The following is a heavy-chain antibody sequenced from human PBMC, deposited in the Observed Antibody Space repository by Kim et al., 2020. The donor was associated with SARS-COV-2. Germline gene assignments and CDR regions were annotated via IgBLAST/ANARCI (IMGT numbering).Heavy chain of an antibody. CDR3: ARDTSTGSLWIQLWPRVHYYGMDV. J-gene: IGHJ6*02. Sequence: GGSLRLSCAASGFTFSSYWMSWVRQAPGKGLEWVANIKQDGSEKYYVDSVKGRFTISRDNAKNSLYLQMNSLRAEDTAVYYCARDTSTGSLWIQLWPRVHYYGMDVWGQGTTVTVSS. V-gene: IGHV3-7*01. CDR1: GFTFSSYW. D-gene: IGHD5-18*01. CDR2: IKQDGSEK.